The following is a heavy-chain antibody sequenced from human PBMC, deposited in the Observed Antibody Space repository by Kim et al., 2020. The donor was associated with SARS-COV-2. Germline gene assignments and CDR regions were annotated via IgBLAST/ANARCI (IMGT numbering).Heavy chain of an antibody. D-gene: IGHD3-10*01. CDR3: ARKFYGSGSSTGGVDP. CDR1: GGSISSSSYY. Sequence: SETLSLTCTVSGGSISSSSYYWGWIRQPPGKGLEWIGSIYYSGSTYYNPSLKSRVTISVDTSKNQFSLKLSSVTAADTAVYYCARKFYGSGSSTGGVDPWGQGTLVTVSS. J-gene: IGHJ5*02. V-gene: IGHV4-39*01. CDR2: IYYSGST.